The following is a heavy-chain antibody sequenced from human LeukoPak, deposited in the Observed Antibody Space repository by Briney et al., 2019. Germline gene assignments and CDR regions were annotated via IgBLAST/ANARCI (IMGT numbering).Heavy chain of an antibody. CDR1: SYSISSDYY. V-gene: IGHV4-38-2*01. J-gene: IGHJ1*01. Sequence: PSETLSLTCDVSSYSISSDYYWGWIRQPPGKGLEWIGSIYDGGSASYNPSLKSRVTISLDTSKKQLSLKLSSVTAAGTAVYYCARIVVSGTTGYFRHWGQRTLVTVSS. D-gene: IGHD6-19*01. CDR2: IYDGGSA. CDR3: ARIVVSGTTGYFRH.